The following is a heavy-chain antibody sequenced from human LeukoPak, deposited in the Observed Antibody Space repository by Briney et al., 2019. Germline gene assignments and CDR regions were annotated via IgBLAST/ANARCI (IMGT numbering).Heavy chain of an antibody. Sequence: PGGSLRLSCAASGFTFSSYAMSWVRQAPGKGLEWVSAISGSGGSTYYADSVKGRFTISRDSSKNTLYLQMNSLRAEDTAVYYCASQTSSGYYYIYFDYWGQGTLVTVSS. D-gene: IGHD3-22*01. V-gene: IGHV3-23*01. CDR2: ISGSGGST. CDR1: GFTFSSYA. CDR3: ASQTSSGYYYIYFDY. J-gene: IGHJ4*02.